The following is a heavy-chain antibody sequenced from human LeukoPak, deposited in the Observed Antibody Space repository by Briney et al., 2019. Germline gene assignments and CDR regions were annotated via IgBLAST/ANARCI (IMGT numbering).Heavy chain of an antibody. CDR2: IRNDRIT. V-gene: IGHV3-15*01. J-gene: IGHJ4*02. Sequence: GGSLRLSCVLSGLTFSDAWMSWVRQAPGKGLEWVGRIRNDRITDYAAPVQGRFSISRDNSKNTFYLQMNSLRTEDTGMYFCTWLATIFTVDYWGQGTLVTVSS. CDR3: TWLATIFTVDY. CDR1: GLTFSDAW. D-gene: IGHD5-12*01.